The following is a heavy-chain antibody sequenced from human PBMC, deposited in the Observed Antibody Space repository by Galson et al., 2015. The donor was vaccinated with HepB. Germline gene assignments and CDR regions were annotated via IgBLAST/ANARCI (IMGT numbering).Heavy chain of an antibody. CDR1: GGTFSSYA. CDR2: IIPIFGTA. V-gene: IGHV1-69*13. J-gene: IGHJ6*03. Sequence: SVKVSCKASGGTFSSYAISWVRQAPGQGLEWMGGIIPIFGTADYAQKFQGRVTITADESTSTAYMELSSLRSEDTAVYYCARGGCSGGSCYSYYYYYYMDVWGKGTTVTVSS. CDR3: ARGGCSGGSCYSYYYYYYMDV. D-gene: IGHD2-15*01.